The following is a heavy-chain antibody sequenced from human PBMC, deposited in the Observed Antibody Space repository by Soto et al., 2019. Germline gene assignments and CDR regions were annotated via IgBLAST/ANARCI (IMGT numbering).Heavy chain of an antibody. V-gene: IGHV3-21*01. Sequence: PGGSLRLSCAASGFTFSSYSMNWVRQAPGKGLEWVSSISSSSSYIYYADSVKGRFTISRDNAKNSLYLQMNSLRAEDTAVYYCARDGKGAAYTHGPYYFDYRGQGALVTVS. D-gene: IGHD1-1*01. J-gene: IGHJ4*02. CDR3: ARDGKGAAYTHGPYYFDY. CDR1: GFTFSSYS. CDR2: ISSSSSYI.